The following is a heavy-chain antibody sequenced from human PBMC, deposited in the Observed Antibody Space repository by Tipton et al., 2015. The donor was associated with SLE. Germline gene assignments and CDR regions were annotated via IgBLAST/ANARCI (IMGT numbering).Heavy chain of an antibody. Sequence: TLSLTCTVSGYSISSGYYWGWIRQAPGKGLEWIASIYHSGSTYYNPSLQSRGTMSVDTSKNQFSLKLSSVTAADTAVYYCARHGSIAARPCYFDYWGQGTLVTVSS. CDR3: ARHGSIAARPCYFDY. CDR1: GYSISSGYY. J-gene: IGHJ4*02. CDR2: IYHSGST. V-gene: IGHV4-38-2*02. D-gene: IGHD6-6*01.